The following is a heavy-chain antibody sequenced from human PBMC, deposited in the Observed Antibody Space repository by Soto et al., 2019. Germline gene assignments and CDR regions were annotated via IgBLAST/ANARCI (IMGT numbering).Heavy chain of an antibody. J-gene: IGHJ6*02. D-gene: IGHD3-10*01. CDR2: ISSSSSTI. CDR3: ARDERFGHLLYLYRMDV. V-gene: IGHV3-48*02. CDR1: GFTLSSYS. Sequence: GGSLRLSCAASGFTLSSYSMNWVRQAPGKGLEWVSYISSSSSTIYYADSVKGRFTISRDNAKNSLYLQMNSLRDEDTAVYYCARDERFGHLLYLYRMDVWGQVTTVTVSS.